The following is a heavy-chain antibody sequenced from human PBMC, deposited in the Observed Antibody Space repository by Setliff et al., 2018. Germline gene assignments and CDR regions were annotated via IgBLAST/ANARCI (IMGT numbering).Heavy chain of an antibody. J-gene: IGHJ5*02. CDR3: ARGKGTWVLLRWFDP. Sequence: GSLRLSCAASGFTFSSYWMSWIRQPPGKGLEWIGEINHSGSTNYNPSLKSRVTISVDTSKNQFSLKLSSVTAADTAVYYCARGKGTWVLLRWFDPWGQGTLVTSPQ. D-gene: IGHD3-10*01. V-gene: IGHV4-34*01. CDR2: INHSGST. CDR1: GFTFSSYW.